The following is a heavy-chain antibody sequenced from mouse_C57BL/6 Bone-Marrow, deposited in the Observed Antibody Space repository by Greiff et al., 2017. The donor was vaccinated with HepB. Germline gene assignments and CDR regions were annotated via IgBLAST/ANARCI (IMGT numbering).Heavy chain of an antibody. CDR2: IDPSDSET. D-gene: IGHD1-1*01. CDR1: GYTFTSYW. J-gene: IGHJ1*03. V-gene: IGHV1-52*01. CDR3: ARDTTGYFDV. Sequence: QVQLKQPGAELVRPGSSVKLSCKASGYTFTSYWMHWVKQRPIQGLEWIGNIDPSDSETHYNQKFKDKATLTVDKSSSTAYMQLSSLTSEDSAVYYCARDTTGYFDVWGTGTTVTVSS.